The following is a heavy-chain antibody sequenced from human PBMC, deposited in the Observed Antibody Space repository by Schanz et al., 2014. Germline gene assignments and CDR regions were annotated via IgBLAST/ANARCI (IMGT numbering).Heavy chain of an antibody. CDR2: LRNRGFSYTT. V-gene: IGHV3-72*01. D-gene: IGHD1-26*01. J-gene: IGHJ4*02. CDR3: ATTSYNFDY. CDR1: GLTFSDHY. Sequence: EVQLVESGGCLVQPGGSLRLSCVASGLTFSDHYMDWVRQAPGKGLEWVGRLRNRGFSYTTDYAASVKGRFTISRDVSKNSLYLQMNSLKTEDTAVYFCATTSYNFDYWGRGSLVTVSS.